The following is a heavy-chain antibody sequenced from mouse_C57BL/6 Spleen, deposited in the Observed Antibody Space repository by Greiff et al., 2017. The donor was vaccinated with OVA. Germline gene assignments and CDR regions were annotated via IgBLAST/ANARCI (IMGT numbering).Heavy chain of an antibody. CDR2: ISSGGSYT. D-gene: IGHD2-4*01. CDR3: AKQGNDYWFAY. J-gene: IGHJ3*01. Sequence: DVMLVESGGDLVKPGGSLKLSCAASGFTFSSYGMSWVRQTPDKRLEWVATISSGGSYTYYPDSVKGRFTISRDNAKNTLYLQMSSLKSEDTAMYYCAKQGNDYWFAYWGQGTLVTVSA. V-gene: IGHV5-6*02. CDR1: GFTFSSYG.